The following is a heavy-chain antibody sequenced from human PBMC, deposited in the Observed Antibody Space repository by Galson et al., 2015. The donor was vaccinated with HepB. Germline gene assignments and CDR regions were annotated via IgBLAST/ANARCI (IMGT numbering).Heavy chain of an antibody. D-gene: IGHD1-26*01. CDR1: GFTFSSYV. V-gene: IGHV3-23*01. CDR2: ITDSGGST. CDR3: AKGGWEVDNWFDP. J-gene: IGHJ5*02. Sequence: LRLSCAASGFTFSSYVMSWVRQAPGRGLEWVSSITDSGGSTYYVDSVKGRFTISRDNSKNTLFLQMNSLRADDTAVYYCAKGGWEVDNWFDPWGQGALVTVSS.